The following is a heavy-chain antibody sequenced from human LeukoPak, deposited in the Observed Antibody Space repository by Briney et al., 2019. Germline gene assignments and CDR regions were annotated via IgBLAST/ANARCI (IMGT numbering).Heavy chain of an antibody. V-gene: IGHV4-39*07. CDR3: ASGSWSRRFAP. D-gene: IGHD3-10*01. Sequence: SETLSLTCTVSGGSISSSSYYWGWIRQPPGKGLEWIGSIYYSGSTYYNPSLESRATISAERSKNQFSLKLTSVTAADTAVYYCASGSWSRRFAPWGQGTLVTVSS. CDR1: GGSISSSSYY. CDR2: IYYSGST. J-gene: IGHJ5*02.